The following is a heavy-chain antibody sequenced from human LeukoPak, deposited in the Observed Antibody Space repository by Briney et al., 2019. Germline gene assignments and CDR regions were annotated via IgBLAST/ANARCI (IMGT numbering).Heavy chain of an antibody. CDR2: ISSSSSYI. D-gene: IGHD2-15*01. V-gene: IGHV3-21*01. Sequence: GGSLRLSCAASGFTFSSYSMNWVRQAPGKGREWVSSISSSSSYIYYADSVKGRFTISRDNAKNSLYLQMNSLRAEDTAVYYCARPDIVVVVAAAIQHWGQGTLVTVSS. CDR1: GFTFSSYS. J-gene: IGHJ1*01. CDR3: ARPDIVVVVAAAIQH.